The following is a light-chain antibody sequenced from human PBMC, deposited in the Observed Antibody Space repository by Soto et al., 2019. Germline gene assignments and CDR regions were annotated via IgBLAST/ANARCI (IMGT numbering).Light chain of an antibody. CDR3: CSYAGSYTYI. V-gene: IGLV2-11*01. CDR1: YSDVGTFYF. J-gene: IGLJ1*01. Sequence: QSVLTQPRSVSGSPGQSVTISCTGSYSDVGTFYFVSWYQQYPGKGPKLIIYDVTERPSGVPDRFSGSKSGNTASLTISGLQAEDETNYYCCSYAGSYTYIFGSGTKVTVL. CDR2: DVT.